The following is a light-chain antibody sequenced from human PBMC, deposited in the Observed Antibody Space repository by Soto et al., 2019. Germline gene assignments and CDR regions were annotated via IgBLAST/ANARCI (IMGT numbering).Light chain of an antibody. Sequence: DIVMTQSPDSLAVSLGETATITCKSSQSILYSSNNKNYLAWYQQKPGQTPKLLFXWASTRESGVPGRFNGSGSGTDFTLTISSLQDEDVAAYYCQHYYFTHPGTFGQGTKVDIK. CDR2: WAS. J-gene: IGKJ1*01. CDR3: QHYYFTHPGT. CDR1: QSILYSSNNKNY. V-gene: IGKV4-1*01.